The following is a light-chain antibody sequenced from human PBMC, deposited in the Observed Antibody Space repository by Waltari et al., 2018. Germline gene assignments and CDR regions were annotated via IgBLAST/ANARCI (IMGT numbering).Light chain of an antibody. V-gene: IGLV1-44*01. CDR2: INY. CDR1: SSNIGSNT. CDR3: AVWDDSLNGPV. Sequence: QSVLTQPPSASGTPGQRVTISCSGSSSNIGSNTVNWYQQVPGTAPKLLIYINYQRPSGVPDRFSGSNSGTSASLAISGPQSEDEADYYCAVWDDSLNGPVVGGGTKLTVL. J-gene: IGLJ3*02.